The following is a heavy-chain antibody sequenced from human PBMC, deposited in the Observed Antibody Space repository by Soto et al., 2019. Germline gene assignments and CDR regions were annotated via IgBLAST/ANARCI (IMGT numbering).Heavy chain of an antibody. V-gene: IGHV4-34*01. Sequence: XTLCHPCAVYGGSFSGYYWSWIRQPPGKGLEWIGEIDHSGSTNYNPSLKSRGTISVDTSKNQFSLKLSSVTAAEKAVYYCALLRRDIVVVPDARGFDPWGQGTLVTAPS. D-gene: IGHD2-2*01. CDR2: IDHSGST. CDR3: ALLRRDIVVVPDARGFDP. J-gene: IGHJ5*02. CDR1: GGSFSGYY.